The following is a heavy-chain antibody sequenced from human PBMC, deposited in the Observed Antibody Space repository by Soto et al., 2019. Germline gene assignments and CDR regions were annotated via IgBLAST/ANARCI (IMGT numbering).Heavy chain of an antibody. D-gene: IGHD6-13*01. CDR3: ARGQAAAHP. J-gene: IGHJ5*02. CDR2: IYHSGST. V-gene: IGHV4-30-2*01. CDR1: GGSISSGGYS. Sequence: SETLSLTCAVSGGSISSGGYSWSWIRQPPGKGLEWIGYIYHSGSTYYNPSLKSRVTISVDRSKNQFSLKLTSVTAADMAVYYCARGQAAAHPWGKGTLVTVSS.